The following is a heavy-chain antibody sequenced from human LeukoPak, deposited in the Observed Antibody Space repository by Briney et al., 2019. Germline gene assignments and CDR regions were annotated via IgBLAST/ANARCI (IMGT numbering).Heavy chain of an antibody. CDR1: GLTFSSYA. V-gene: IGHV3-30-3*01. D-gene: IGHD1-26*01. CDR3: ARERTKVGATHFDY. J-gene: IGHJ4*02. CDR2: ISYDGSNK. Sequence: GGSLRLSCAASGLTFSSYAMHWVRQAPGKGLEWVAVISYDGSNKYYADSVKGRFTISRDNSKNTLYLQMNSLRAEDTAVYYCARERTKVGATHFDYWGQGTLVTVSS.